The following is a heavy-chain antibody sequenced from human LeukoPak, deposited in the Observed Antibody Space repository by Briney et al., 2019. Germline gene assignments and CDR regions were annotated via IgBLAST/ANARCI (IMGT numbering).Heavy chain of an antibody. CDR1: GFTFSSYW. D-gene: IGHD6-13*01. CDR3: ARSLPYGTTWYGRSDF. Sequence: PGGSLRLSCAASGFTFSSYWMHWVRQVPGKGLVWVSRINSDGSSTTYADSVKGRFTISRDNAMNSLYLQMNSLRAEDTAIYYCARSLPYGTTWYGRSDFWGQGTLVTVSS. CDR2: INSDGSST. V-gene: IGHV3-74*01. J-gene: IGHJ4*02.